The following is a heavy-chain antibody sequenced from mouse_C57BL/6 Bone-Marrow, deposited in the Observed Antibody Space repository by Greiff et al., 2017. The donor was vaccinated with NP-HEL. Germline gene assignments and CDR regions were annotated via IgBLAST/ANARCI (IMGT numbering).Heavy chain of an antibody. CDR1: GFTFSSYA. D-gene: IGHD1-1*01. Sequence: EGQVVESGGGLVKPGGSLKLSCAASGFTFSSYAMSWVRQTPEKRLEWVATISDGGSYTYYPDNVKGRFTIPRDNAKNNLYLQMSHLKSEDTAMYYGASEPPIYYDGSKDFDVWGTGTTVTVSS. J-gene: IGHJ1*03. V-gene: IGHV5-4*01. CDR3: ASEPPIYYDGSKDFDV. CDR2: ISDGGSYT.